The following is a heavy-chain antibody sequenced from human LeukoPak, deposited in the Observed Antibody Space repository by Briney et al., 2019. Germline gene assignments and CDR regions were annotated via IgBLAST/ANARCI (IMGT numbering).Heavy chain of an antibody. CDR3: ARAGYSFGDF. V-gene: IGHV1-18*01. CDR2: ISPYNGNT. J-gene: IGHJ4*02. CDR1: GYNFMDYG. D-gene: IGHD5-18*01. Sequence: ASVTVSCKASGYNFMDYGVTWVRQAPGQGLEWMGWISPYNGNTNLEQKLHGRVIMTTDTSTSTAYMELSSLRSDDTAVYYCARAGYSFGDFWGQGTLVTVSS.